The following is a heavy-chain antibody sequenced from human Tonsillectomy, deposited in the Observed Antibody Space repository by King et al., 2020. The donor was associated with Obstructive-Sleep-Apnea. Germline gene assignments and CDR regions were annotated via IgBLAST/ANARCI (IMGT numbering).Heavy chain of an antibody. CDR1: GYTFTGYY. Sequence: HVQLVESGAEVKKPGASVKVSCKASGYTFTGYYIHWVRQAPGHGLEWMGWINPNSGGTNYAQKFQGRVTMTRDTSISTAYMELSSLKSDDSAVYYCATVAIATATYYFDYWGQGTLVTVSS. D-gene: IGHD4-17*01. J-gene: IGHJ4*02. CDR3: ATVAIATATYYFDY. CDR2: INPNSGGT. V-gene: IGHV1-2*02.